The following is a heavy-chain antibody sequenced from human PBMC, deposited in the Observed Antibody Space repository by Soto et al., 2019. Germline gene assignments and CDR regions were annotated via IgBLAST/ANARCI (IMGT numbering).Heavy chain of an antibody. J-gene: IGHJ5*02. V-gene: IGHV1-2*02. CDR1: GYTFTGYY. D-gene: IGHD4-4*01. CDR3: ARVTVTTAQYNWFDP. CDR2: INPNSGGT. Sequence: ASVKVSCKASGYTFTGYYIHWVRQAPGQGLEWMGWINPNSGGTNYAQKFQGRVTMTRDTSISTAYMELSRLRSDDTAVYYCARVTVTTAQYNWFDPWGQGTLVTVSS.